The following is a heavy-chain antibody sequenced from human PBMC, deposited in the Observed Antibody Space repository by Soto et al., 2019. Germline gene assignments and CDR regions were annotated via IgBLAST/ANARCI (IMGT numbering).Heavy chain of an antibody. J-gene: IGHJ6*02. D-gene: IGHD5-18*01. CDR2: IIPIFGTA. V-gene: IGHV1-69*12. CDR1: GGTFSSYA. Sequence: QVQLVQSGAEVKKPGSSVKVSCKASGGTFSSYAISWVRQAPGQGLEWMGGIIPIFGTANYEQKFQGRVTITAVESTSTAYMELSSLRSEDTSVYYCARDREVDTALPDSYYYGRYVWGQGTTVTFSS. CDR3: ARDREVDTALPDSYYYGRYV.